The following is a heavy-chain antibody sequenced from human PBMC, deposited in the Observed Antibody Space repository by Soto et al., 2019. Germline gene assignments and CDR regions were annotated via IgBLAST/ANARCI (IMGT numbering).Heavy chain of an antibody. Sequence: QITSKESGPTLVKPTQTLTLTCTFSGFSLSTSGVGVGWIRQPPGKALEWLALIYWDDDKRYSPSLKSRLTITKDTSKNQVVLTMTNMDPVDTATYYCAHFLVDFWSDIGGYNWFDPWVQGTLVTVSS. CDR1: GFSLSTSGVG. CDR2: IYWDDDK. J-gene: IGHJ5*02. D-gene: IGHD3-3*01. CDR3: AHFLVDFWSDIGGYNWFDP. V-gene: IGHV2-5*02.